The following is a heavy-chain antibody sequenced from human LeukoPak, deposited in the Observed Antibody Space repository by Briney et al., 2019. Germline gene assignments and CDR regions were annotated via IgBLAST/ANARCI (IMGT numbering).Heavy chain of an antibody. CDR2: INPSGGST. D-gene: IGHD3-3*01. V-gene: IGHV1-46*01. CDR3: ARRTIFGVVDTLGY. J-gene: IGHJ4*02. Sequence: GASVKVSCKASGGTFSSYAISWVRQAPGQGLEWMGIINPSGGSTSYAQKFQGRVTMTRDTSTSTVYMELSSLRSEDTAVYYCARRTIFGVVDTLGYWGQGTLVTVSS. CDR1: GGTFSSYA.